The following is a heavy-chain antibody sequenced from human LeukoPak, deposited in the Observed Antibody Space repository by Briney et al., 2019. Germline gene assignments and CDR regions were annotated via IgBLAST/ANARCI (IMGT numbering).Heavy chain of an antibody. V-gene: IGHV1-3*01. CDR1: GYTFTSYA. CDR2: INAGNGNT. D-gene: IGHD2-15*01. CDR3: ATGSRLDY. J-gene: IGHJ4*02. Sequence: GASLKVSCKASGYTFTSYAVHWVRQAPGERLEWMGWINAGNGNTKYSQNFQGRVTITRDTSASTAYMELSSLRSEDTAVYYCATGSRLDYWGQGTLVTVSS.